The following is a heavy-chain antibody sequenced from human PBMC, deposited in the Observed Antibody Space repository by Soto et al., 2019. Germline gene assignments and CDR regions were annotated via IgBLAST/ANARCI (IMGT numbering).Heavy chain of an antibody. CDR2: IVVGSGNT. CDR1: GFTFFASA. J-gene: IGHJ4*02. Sequence: SVKVSCKASGFTFFASAVQWVGQARGQRLEWIGWIVVGSGNTNYAQKFQERVTITRDMSTNTAYMELSSLRSEDTAVYYCAADPYCGGDCYFDYWGQGTMVTVSS. D-gene: IGHD2-21*02. V-gene: IGHV1-58*01. CDR3: AADPYCGGDCYFDY.